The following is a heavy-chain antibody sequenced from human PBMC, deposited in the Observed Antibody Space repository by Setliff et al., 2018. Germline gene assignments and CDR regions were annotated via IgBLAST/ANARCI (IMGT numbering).Heavy chain of an antibody. J-gene: IGHJ3*01. CDR2: IYYSGST. CDR3: AREVAPGIAFDL. Sequence: PSETLSLTCTVSGGSINSGDYYWSWIRQPPGKGLEWVGYIYYSGSTYYSTSLKSRVAMSIDTSKNHFTLNLTSVTAADTAVYYCAREVAPGIAFDLWGLGTMVTVSS. V-gene: IGHV4-30-4*08. CDR1: GGSINSGDYY.